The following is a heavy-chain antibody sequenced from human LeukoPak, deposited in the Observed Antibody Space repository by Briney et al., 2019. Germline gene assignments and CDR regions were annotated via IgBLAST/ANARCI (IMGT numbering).Heavy chain of an antibody. CDR3: ARHGYVLRFLEWLIPDAFDI. CDR2: INHSGST. D-gene: IGHD3-3*01. V-gene: IGHV4-34*01. CDR1: GGSFSGYY. J-gene: IGHJ3*02. Sequence: PSETLSLTCAVYGGSFSGYYWSWIRQPPGKGLEWIGEINHSGSTNYNPSLKSRVTISVDTSKNQFSLKLSSVTAADTAVYYCARHGYVLRFLEWLIPDAFDIWGQGTMVTVSS.